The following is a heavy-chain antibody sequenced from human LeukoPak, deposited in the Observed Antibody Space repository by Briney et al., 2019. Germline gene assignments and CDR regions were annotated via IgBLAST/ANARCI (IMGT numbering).Heavy chain of an antibody. CDR1: GFTFSSYFW. Sequence: GGSLRLSCAASGFTFSSYFWMHWVRQAPGKGLVWVSRIRSDGGSSTYADSVKGRFTISRDNAKNTLYLQMNSLRAEDTAVYYCARDCSGGSYRSSYYYYGMDVWGQGTTVTVSS. D-gene: IGHD2-15*01. V-gene: IGHV3-74*01. CDR3: ARDCSGGSYRSSYYYYGMDV. CDR2: IRSDGGSS. J-gene: IGHJ6*02.